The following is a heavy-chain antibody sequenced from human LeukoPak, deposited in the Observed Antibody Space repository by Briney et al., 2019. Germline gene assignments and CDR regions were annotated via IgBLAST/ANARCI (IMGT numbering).Heavy chain of an antibody. V-gene: IGHV1-2*02. CDR1: GYTFTGYY. CDR3: ARDLYYYDSSGYVDY. Sequence: ASVKVSCKASGYTFTGYYMHWVRQAPGQGLEWMGWINPNSGGTNYAQKFQGRVTMTRDTSISTAYMELSRLRSDDTAVYYCARDLYYYDSSGYVDYWGQGTLVTDSS. CDR2: INPNSGGT. D-gene: IGHD3-22*01. J-gene: IGHJ4*02.